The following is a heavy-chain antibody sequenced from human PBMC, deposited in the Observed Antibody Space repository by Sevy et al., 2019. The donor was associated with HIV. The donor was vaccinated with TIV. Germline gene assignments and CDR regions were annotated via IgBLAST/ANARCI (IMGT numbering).Heavy chain of an antibody. Sequence: GGSLRLSCAASGFTFSNAWMSWVRQSPGKGLEWVGRIRSKAGGGTTDYATIVKGKFTISRDDSTDILYLQQNSLETEDTAVYYCTTDHRWDGIVVVPFEYWGQGTLVTVSS. CDR1: GFTFSNAW. V-gene: IGHV3-15*01. CDR2: IRSKAGGGTT. CDR3: TTDHRWDGIVVVPFEY. D-gene: IGHD2-15*01. J-gene: IGHJ4*02.